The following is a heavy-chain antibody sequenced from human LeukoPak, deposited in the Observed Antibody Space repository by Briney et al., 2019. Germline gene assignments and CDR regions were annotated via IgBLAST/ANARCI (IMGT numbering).Heavy chain of an antibody. CDR1: GFTFSSYS. CDR3: AREGRKLARPNVY. CDR2: ISSSSSYI. V-gene: IGHV3-21*01. Sequence: GGSLRLSCAASGFTFSSYSMNWVRQAPGKGLEWVSSISSSSSYIYYADSVKGRFTISRDNAKNSLYLQMNSLRAEDTAVYYCAREGRKLARPNVYWGQGTLVTVSS. J-gene: IGHJ4*02. D-gene: IGHD6-13*01.